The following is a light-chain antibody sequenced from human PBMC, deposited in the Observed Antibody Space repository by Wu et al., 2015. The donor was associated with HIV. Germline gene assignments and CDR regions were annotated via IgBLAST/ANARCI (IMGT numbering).Light chain of an antibody. CDR1: QDISRY. Sequence: DIQLTQSPSFLSASVGDTVTITCRASQDISRYLAWYQQKPGKAPKLLIYGAFGLQTGVPSRFSGSGSETEFTLTISSLQPEDFATYYCQQLNSYPITFGGGPRWRS. V-gene: IGKV1-9*01. CDR2: GAF. CDR3: QQLNSYPIT. J-gene: IGKJ4*01.